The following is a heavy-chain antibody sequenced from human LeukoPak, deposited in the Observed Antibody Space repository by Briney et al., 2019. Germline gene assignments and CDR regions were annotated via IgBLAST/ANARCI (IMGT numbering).Heavy chain of an antibody. CDR1: GFTFSSYS. V-gene: IGHV3-23*01. Sequence: GGSLRLSCAASGFTFSSYSMNWVRQAPGKGLEWVSAISGSGGSTYYADSVKGRFTISRDNSKNTLYLQMNSLRAEDTAVYYCAKEAYGSGSYYSSHFDYWGQGTLVTVSS. CDR3: AKEAYGSGSYYSSHFDY. D-gene: IGHD3-10*01. J-gene: IGHJ4*02. CDR2: ISGSGGST.